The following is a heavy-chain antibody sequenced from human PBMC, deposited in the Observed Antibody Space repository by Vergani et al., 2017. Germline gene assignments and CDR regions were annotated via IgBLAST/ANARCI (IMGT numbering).Heavy chain of an antibody. J-gene: IGHJ5*02. Sequence: QVQLQESGPGLVKPSQTLSLTCTVSGGSISSGSYYWTWIRQPAGKGLEWIGRIYTTGSTNYNPSLKSRVTISIDTPKNQFSLKLSSVTAADTAVYYCAGDYYGSGGTGLGRGVNWFDPGGQGTLLTVSS. D-gene: IGHD3-10*01. CDR2: IYTTGST. CDR1: GGSISSGSYY. V-gene: IGHV4-61*02. CDR3: AGDYYGSGGTGLGRGVNWFDP.